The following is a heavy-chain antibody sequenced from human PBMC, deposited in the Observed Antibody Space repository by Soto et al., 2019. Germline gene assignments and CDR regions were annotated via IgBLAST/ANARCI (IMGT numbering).Heavy chain of an antibody. CDR2: VIPIFETP. J-gene: IGHJ4*02. CDR1: GGTFGSYA. V-gene: IGHV1-69*06. Sequence: QVQLVQSGAEVKKPGSSVKVSCKSSGGTFGSYAISWVRQAPGQGLEWMGGVIPIFETPHYAQKFHGRVTITADIPTSTAYLELSSLKSADTAVYYCAKIRWTISLQEEDAIWGQGTLVTVAS. CDR3: AKIRWTISLQEEDAI. D-gene: IGHD2-15*01.